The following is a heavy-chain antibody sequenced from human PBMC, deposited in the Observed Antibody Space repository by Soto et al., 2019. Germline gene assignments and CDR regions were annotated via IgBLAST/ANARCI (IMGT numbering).Heavy chain of an antibody. J-gene: IGHJ4*02. CDR1: GFTFSSYA. D-gene: IGHD2-15*01. CDR3: AKLLSNGSPGY. V-gene: IGHV3-23*01. CDR2: ISGSGGGT. Sequence: EVPLLESGGALVQPGGSLRLSCAASGFTFSSYAMSWVRQAPGKGLEWVSLISGSGGGTYYADSVKGRFTISRDNSKNTLYLQMNSLRAEDTAVFYCAKLLSNGSPGYWGQGTLVTVSS.